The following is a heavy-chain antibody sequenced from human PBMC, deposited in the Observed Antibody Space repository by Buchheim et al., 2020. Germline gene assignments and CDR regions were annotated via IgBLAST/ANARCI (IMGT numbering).Heavy chain of an antibody. CDR1: GFTFSSYS. J-gene: IGHJ4*02. CDR2: ISSSSSTI. CDR3: ARDIPDYYDSSGYYASFDY. D-gene: IGHD3-22*01. Sequence: EVQLVESGGGLVQPGGSLRLSCAASGFTFSSYSMNWVRQAPGKGLEWVSYISSSSSTIYYADSVKGRFTISRDNAKTSLYLQMNSLRAEDTAVYYCARDIPDYYDSSGYYASFDYWGQGTL. V-gene: IGHV3-48*01.